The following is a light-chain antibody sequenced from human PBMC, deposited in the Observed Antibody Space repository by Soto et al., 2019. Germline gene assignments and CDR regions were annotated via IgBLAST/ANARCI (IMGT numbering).Light chain of an antibody. CDR3: QHYNSYSEA. J-gene: IGKJ1*01. Sequence: DIQMTQSPSTLSGSVGDRVTITCRASQTISSWLAWYQQKPGKAPKLLIYKASTLKSGVPSRFSGSGSGTEFTLTISSLQPDDFETYYGQHYNSYSEAFGQGTKVELK. CDR2: KAS. CDR1: QTISSW. V-gene: IGKV1-5*03.